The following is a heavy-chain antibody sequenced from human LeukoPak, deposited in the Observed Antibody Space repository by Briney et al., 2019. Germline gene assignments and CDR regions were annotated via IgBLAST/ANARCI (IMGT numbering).Heavy chain of an antibody. D-gene: IGHD3-22*01. V-gene: IGHV1-18*01. CDR2: ISAYNGNT. CDR1: GYTFTSYG. CDR3: ARDSEQAYYDSSHPILH. Sequence: ASVKVSCKASGYTFTSYGISWVRQAPGQGLEWMGWISAYNGNTNYAQKLQGRVTMTTDTSTSTAYMELRSLRSDDTAVYYCARDSEQAYYDSSHPILHWGQGTLVTVSS. J-gene: IGHJ1*01.